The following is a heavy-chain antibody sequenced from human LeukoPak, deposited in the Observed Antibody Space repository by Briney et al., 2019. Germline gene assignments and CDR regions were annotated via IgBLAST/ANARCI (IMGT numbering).Heavy chain of an antibody. CDR2: IIPIFGTA. Sequence: SVKVSCKASGGTFSSYAISWVRQAPGQGLEWMGGIIPIFGTANYAQKFQGRVTITADKSTSTAYMELSGLRSEDTAVYYCARDCSTPDFWSGYCLDYWGQGTLVTVSS. D-gene: IGHD3-3*01. CDR3: ARDCSTPDFWSGYCLDY. J-gene: IGHJ4*02. CDR1: GGTFSSYA. V-gene: IGHV1-69*06.